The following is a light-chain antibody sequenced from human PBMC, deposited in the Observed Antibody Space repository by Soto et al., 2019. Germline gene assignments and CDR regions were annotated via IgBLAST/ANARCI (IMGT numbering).Light chain of an antibody. V-gene: IGLV2-14*01. J-gene: IGLJ1*01. CDR3: SSYTNINTRACV. CDR1: SVDIGSYNR. CDR2: EVT. Sequence: QSALTQPASVSGSPGQSITIACTGTSVDIGSYNRVSWYQQHPGTAPKLIIYEVTDRPSGVSNRFSGSKSGNTASLTISGLQAEYEAEYYCSSYTNINTRACVFGTGTKLTVL.